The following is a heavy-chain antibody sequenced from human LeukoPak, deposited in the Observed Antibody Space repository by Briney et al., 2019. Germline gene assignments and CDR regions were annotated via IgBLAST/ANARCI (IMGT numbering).Heavy chain of an antibody. CDR1: GFTFSSYG. J-gene: IGHJ4*02. CDR2: FDSSLNV. D-gene: IGHD5/OR15-5a*01. CDR3: GRRLSVSNTGWDIDY. Sequence: GESLRLSCEASGFTFSSYGMTWVRQAPGKGLEWVSAFDSSLNVFYADYVKGRFAISRDDSKSTLYLQMSSLRADDTAVYYCGRRLSVSNTGWDIDYWGQGTLVTVSS. V-gene: IGHV3-21*04.